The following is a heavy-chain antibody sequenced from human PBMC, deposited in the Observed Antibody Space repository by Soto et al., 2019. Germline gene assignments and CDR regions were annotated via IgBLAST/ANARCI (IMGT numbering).Heavy chain of an antibody. D-gene: IGHD4-17*01. J-gene: IGHJ4*02. Sequence: EVQLVESGGGLVKPGGSLRRSCAASGFTFSSYSKNWVRQAPGRGLERVSSISSSSSYIYYADSLNGRFTISRDNAKNSRYLHMNILRAGDTAVYYCASDWFYCDYASYYFDYWGQGTLVTVSS. CDR2: ISSSSSYI. CDR3: ASDWFYCDYASYYFDY. V-gene: IGHV3-21*01. CDR1: GFTFSSYS.